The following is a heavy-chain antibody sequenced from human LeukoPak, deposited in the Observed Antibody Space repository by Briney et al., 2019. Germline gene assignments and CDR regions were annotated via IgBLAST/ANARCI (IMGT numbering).Heavy chain of an antibody. Sequence: GASVKVSCKASGGTFSSYAISWVRQAPGQGLEWMGGIIPIFGTANYAQKFQGRVTITTDESTSTAYMELSSLRSEDTAVYYCARDRYCSGGSCYSGERWFDPWGQGTLVTVSS. J-gene: IGHJ5*02. V-gene: IGHV1-69*05. D-gene: IGHD2-15*01. CDR2: IIPIFGTA. CDR1: GGTFSSYA. CDR3: ARDRYCSGGSCYSGERWFDP.